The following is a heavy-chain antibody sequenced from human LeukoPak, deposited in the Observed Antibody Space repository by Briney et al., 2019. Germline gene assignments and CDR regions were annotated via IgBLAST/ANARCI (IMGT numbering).Heavy chain of an antibody. CDR2: ISRTGNSI. D-gene: IGHD5-24*01. Sequence: PGGSLRLSCAASGFTLSSYEMNWVRLAPGKGLGWISYISRTGNSIYYADSVKGRFTISRDSAKNSLYLQMNSLRAEDTAVYYCARDFSLQLFDYWGQGTLVTVFS. J-gene: IGHJ4*02. CDR1: GFTLSSYE. V-gene: IGHV3-48*03. CDR3: ARDFSLQLFDY.